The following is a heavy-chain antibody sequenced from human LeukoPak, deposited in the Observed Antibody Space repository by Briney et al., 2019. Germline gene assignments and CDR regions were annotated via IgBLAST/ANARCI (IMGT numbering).Heavy chain of an antibody. CDR2: IYHSGST. Sequence: SQTLSLTCAVSGGSISSGGYSWSWIRQPPGKGLEWIGYIYHSGSTYYNPSLKSRVTISVDRSKNQFSLKLSSVTAADTAVYYCARGPDYDFWSGYSYGMDVWGQGTTVTVPS. J-gene: IGHJ6*02. CDR1: GGSISSGGYS. CDR3: ARGPDYDFWSGYSYGMDV. D-gene: IGHD3-3*01. V-gene: IGHV4-30-2*01.